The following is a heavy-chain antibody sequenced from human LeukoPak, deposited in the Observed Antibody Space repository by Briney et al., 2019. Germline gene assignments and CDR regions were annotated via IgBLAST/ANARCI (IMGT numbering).Heavy chain of an antibody. Sequence: ETLSLTCAVYGGSFSGYYWSWIRQPPGKGLEWIGEINHSGSTNYNPSLKSRVTISVDTSKNQFSLKLSSVTAADTAVYYCASGDYYDSSGYYYGDYWGQGTLVTVSS. CDR1: GGSFSGYY. J-gene: IGHJ4*02. CDR3: ASGDYYDSSGYYYGDY. D-gene: IGHD3-22*01. V-gene: IGHV4-34*01. CDR2: INHSGST.